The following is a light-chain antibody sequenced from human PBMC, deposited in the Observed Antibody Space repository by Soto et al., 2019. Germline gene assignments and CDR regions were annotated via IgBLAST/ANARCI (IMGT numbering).Light chain of an antibody. J-gene: IGKJ5*01. CDR2: AAS. Sequence: DIQMSQSPSSLSASVGDRVTITCRASQSISSYLNWYQQKPGKAPKLLIYAASTLQSGVPSRFSGSGSGTDFTLTISCLQSEDFATYYCQQYYSYPITLGQGTRLEI. V-gene: IGKV1-39*01. CDR1: QSISSY. CDR3: QQYYSYPIT.